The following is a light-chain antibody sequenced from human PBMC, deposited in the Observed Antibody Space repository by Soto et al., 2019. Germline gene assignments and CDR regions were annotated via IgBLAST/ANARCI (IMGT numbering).Light chain of an antibody. CDR2: DAS. J-gene: IGKJ3*01. Sequence: ELVLTQSPATLSLSPGERATLSCRASQSVSSNLAWYQHKVGQAPRLLISDASNRAADTPTRFSGSGSGTDFTLTISSLEPEDFAVYYCQQHSNWPPFTFGPGTKVEFK. CDR1: QSVSSN. CDR3: QQHSNWPPFT. V-gene: IGKV3-11*01.